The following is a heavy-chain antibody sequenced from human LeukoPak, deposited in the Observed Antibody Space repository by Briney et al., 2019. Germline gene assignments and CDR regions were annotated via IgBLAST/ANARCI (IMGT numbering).Heavy chain of an antibody. J-gene: IGHJ4*02. CDR1: GFNFSNNG. D-gene: IGHD3-10*01. V-gene: IGHV3-7*01. Sequence: PGGSLTLSCAASGFNFSNNGMRWVRQAPWKGLEWVANIKQDGSEMYYVDSVKGRFTVSRDNAKNSLYLQMNSLRAEDTAVYYCARARYYGSGKYYFDYWGQGTLVTVSS. CDR2: IKQDGSEM. CDR3: ARARYYGSGKYYFDY.